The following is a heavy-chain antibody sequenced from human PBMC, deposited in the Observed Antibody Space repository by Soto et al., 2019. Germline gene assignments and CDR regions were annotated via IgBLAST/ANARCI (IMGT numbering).Heavy chain of an antibody. CDR2: ISYDGSNK. Sequence: QVQLVESGGGVVQPGRSLRLSCAASGFTFSSYAMRWVRQAPGKGLEWVAVISYDGSNKYYADSVKGRFTISRDNSKNTLYLQMNSLRAEDTAVYYCARVGGNSGDWYFDLWGRGTLVTVSS. J-gene: IGHJ2*01. CDR1: GFTFSSYA. V-gene: IGHV3-30-3*01. D-gene: IGHD2-21*02. CDR3: ARVGGNSGDWYFDL.